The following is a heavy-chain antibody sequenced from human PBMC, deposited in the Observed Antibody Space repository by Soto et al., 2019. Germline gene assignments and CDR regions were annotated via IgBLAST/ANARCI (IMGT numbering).Heavy chain of an antibody. CDR1: GYTFTGYY. V-gene: IGHV1-2*04. J-gene: IGHJ3*01. Sequence: GASVKVSCKASGYTFTGYYMHWVRQAPGQGLEWMGWINPNSGGTNYAQKFQGWVTMTRDTSISTAYMELSRLRSDDTAVYYCARDLGYCSGGSECAFEFWGQGTMVTVSS. D-gene: IGHD2-15*01. CDR2: INPNSGGT. CDR3: ARDLGYCSGGSECAFEF.